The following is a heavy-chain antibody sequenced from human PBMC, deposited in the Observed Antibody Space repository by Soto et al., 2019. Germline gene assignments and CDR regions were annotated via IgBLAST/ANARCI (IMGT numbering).Heavy chain of an antibody. D-gene: IGHD6-13*01. CDR3: ASPKAAAGTLEYFQH. CDR1: GGTFSSYA. V-gene: IGHV1-69*13. Sequence: EASVKVSCKASGGTFSSYAISWVRQAPGQGLEWMGGIIPIFGAANYAQKFQGRVTITADESTSTAYMELSSLRSEDTAVYYCASPKAAAGTLEYFQHWGQGTLVTVSS. CDR2: IIPIFGAA. J-gene: IGHJ1*01.